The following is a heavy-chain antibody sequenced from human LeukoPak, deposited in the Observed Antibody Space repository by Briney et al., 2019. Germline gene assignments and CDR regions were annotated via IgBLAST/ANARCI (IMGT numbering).Heavy chain of an antibody. J-gene: IGHJ5*02. Sequence: ASVKVSCKASGYTFNTYGITWVRQAPGQGLEWMGWISAYNGNTNYAQKLQGRVTMTTDTSTSTAYMELRSLRSDDTAVYYCARDVGWELPRGRDWFDPWGQGTLVTVSS. V-gene: IGHV1-18*01. CDR1: GYTFNTYG. CDR3: ARDVGWELPRGRDWFDP. D-gene: IGHD1-26*01. CDR2: ISAYNGNT.